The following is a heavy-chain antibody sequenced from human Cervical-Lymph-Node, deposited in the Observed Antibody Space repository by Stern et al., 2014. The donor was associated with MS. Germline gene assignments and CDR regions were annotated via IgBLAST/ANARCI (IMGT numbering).Heavy chain of an antibody. CDR3: AHDSGA. CDR2: IFWDDDK. V-gene: IGHV2-5*02. CDR1: GGSLNTSGVG. J-gene: IGHJ5*02. Sequence: ESGPAVVKPTQTLTLTCSLSGGSLNTSGVGVGWMRQPPGKGLEWLALIFWDDDKHYSPSLKNRLPLSNDPSTKPADSRMTNMDPVDTATYYCAHDSGAWGRGTLVTVSS. D-gene: IGHD1-26*01.